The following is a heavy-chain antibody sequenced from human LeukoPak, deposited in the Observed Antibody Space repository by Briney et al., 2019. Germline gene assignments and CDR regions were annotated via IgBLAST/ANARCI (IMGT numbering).Heavy chain of an antibody. J-gene: IGHJ1*01. CDR1: GFTFSSYS. Sequence: GGSLRLSCAASGFTFSSYSMTWVRQAPGKGLEWVSYISSSSSTIYYADSVKGRFTISRDNAKNSLYLQMNSLRDEDTAVYYCARDRPAYSSRSVRYFQHWGQGTLVTVSS. D-gene: IGHD6-13*01. V-gene: IGHV3-48*02. CDR3: ARDRPAYSSRSVRYFQH. CDR2: ISSSSSTI.